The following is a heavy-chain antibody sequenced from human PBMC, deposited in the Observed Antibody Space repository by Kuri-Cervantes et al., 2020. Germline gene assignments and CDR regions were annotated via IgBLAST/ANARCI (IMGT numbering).Heavy chain of an antibody. Sequence: SVKVSCKASGGTFSSYAISWVRQAPGQGLEWMGGIIPIFGTANYAQKFQGRVTITADESTSTAYMELSSLRSEDTAVYYCAKGVPAAVLSWFDPWGQGTLVTVSS. D-gene: IGHD2-2*01. CDR3: AKGVPAAVLSWFDP. CDR2: IIPIFGTA. J-gene: IGHJ5*02. CDR1: GGTFSSYA. V-gene: IGHV1-69*13.